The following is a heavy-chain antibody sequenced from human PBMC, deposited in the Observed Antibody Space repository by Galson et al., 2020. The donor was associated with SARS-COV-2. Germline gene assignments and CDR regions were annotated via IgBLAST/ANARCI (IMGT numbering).Heavy chain of an antibody. CDR2: IYSVGTT. J-gene: IGHJ6*03. D-gene: IGHD2-15*01. CDR1: GFSVRSNY. Sequence: ESLKISCAASGFSVRSNYMSWVRQAPGKGLEWVSVIYSVGTTYYADAVKGRFTISRDNSKNTLYLQMNSLRAEDTAVYYCARDRRDCSGGSCYYYYYMDVWGKGTTVTVSS. CDR3: ARDRRDCSGGSCYYYYYMDV. V-gene: IGHV3-53*01.